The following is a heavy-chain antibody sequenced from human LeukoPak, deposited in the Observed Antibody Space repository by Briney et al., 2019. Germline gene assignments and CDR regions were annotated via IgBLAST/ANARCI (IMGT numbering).Heavy chain of an antibody. V-gene: IGHV3-7*03. CDR1: GFTFSGFW. CDR2: INSDGSEG. J-gene: IGHJ3*01. Sequence: GGSLRLSCAVSGFTFSGFWMSWSRQAPGKGLEWVASINSDGSEGYYADVVKGRFTISRDNAKNSLYLQINSLRAEDTAVYYCARSSYSSSSSVWGQGTMVAVSS. D-gene: IGHD6-6*01. CDR3: ARSSYSSSSSV.